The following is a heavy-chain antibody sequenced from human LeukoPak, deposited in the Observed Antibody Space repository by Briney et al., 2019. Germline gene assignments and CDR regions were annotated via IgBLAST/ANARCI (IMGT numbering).Heavy chain of an antibody. CDR2: IEQDGSEK. CDR3: AEGSGWLIDD. V-gene: IGHV3-7*01. Sequence: GGSLRLSCAASGFTFSSYWMSWVRQAPGKGLEWVANIEQDGSEKNYVDSVKGRFTISRDNAENALYLQMNTLRPEDTAVYYCAEGSGWLIDDWGQGTLVTVSS. D-gene: IGHD6-19*01. CDR1: GFTFSSYW. J-gene: IGHJ4*02.